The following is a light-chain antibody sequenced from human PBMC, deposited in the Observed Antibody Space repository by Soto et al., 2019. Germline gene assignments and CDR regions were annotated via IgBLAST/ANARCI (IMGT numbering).Light chain of an antibody. Sequence: QSVLTQAPSASGTPGQRVTISCSGSSSSIGSNTVSWYQQVPGTAHKLLIYSNDQRPSGVPDRFSGSKSGTSASLAIGGLQSEDEADYYCAAWDGSLNGWVFGGGTKLTVL. V-gene: IGLV1-44*01. CDR1: SSSIGSNT. CDR3: AAWDGSLNGWV. J-gene: IGLJ3*02. CDR2: SND.